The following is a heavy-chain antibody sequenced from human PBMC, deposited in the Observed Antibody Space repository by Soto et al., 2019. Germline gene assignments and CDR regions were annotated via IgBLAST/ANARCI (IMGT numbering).Heavy chain of an antibody. CDR1: GFTFSNAW. CDR2: IKSKTDGGTT. V-gene: IGHV3-15*01. J-gene: IGHJ6*03. Sequence: GGSLRLSCVASGFTFSNAWMSWVRQAPGKGLEWVGRIKSKTDGGTTDYAAPVKGRFTISRDDSKNTLYLQMNSLKTEDTAVYYCTIPYSSSWYYYYYYMDVWGKGTTVTVSS. CDR3: TIPYSSSWYYYYYYMDV. D-gene: IGHD6-13*01.